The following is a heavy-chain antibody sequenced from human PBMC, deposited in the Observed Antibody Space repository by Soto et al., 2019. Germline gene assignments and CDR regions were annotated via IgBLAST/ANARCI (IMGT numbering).Heavy chain of an antibody. CDR3: ARGVWGGYNLGRGYYFDY. V-gene: IGHV4-4*02. CDR2: IYHSGST. Sequence: QVQLQESGPGLVKPSGTLSLTCAVSGGSISSSNWWSWVRQPPGKGLEWIGEIYHSGSTNYNPSLKCRVTISVDQAKNQFSLKLSSVTAADTAVYYCARGVWGGYNLGRGYYFDYWGQGTLVTVSS. CDR1: GGSISSSNW. J-gene: IGHJ4*02. D-gene: IGHD5-12*01.